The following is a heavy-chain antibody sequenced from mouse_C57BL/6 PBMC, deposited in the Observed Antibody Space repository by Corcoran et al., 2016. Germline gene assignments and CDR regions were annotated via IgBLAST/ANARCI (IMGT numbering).Heavy chain of an antibody. CDR3: ADGYYPY. D-gene: IGHD2-3*01. CDR1: GYTFTTYG. V-gene: IGHV9-3*01. J-gene: IGHJ2*01. Sequence: QIQLVQYGPELKKPGETVKISCKASGYTFTTYGMSWVKQAPGKGLKWMGWINTYSGVPTYADDFKGRFAFSLETSASTAYLQINNLKNEDTATYFCADGYYPYWGQGTTLTVSS. CDR2: INTYSGVP.